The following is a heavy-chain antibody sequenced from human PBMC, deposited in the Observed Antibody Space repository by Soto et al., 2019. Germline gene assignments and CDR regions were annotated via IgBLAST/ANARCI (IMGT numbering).Heavy chain of an antibody. Sequence: TSETLSLTCTVSGGSIGSGDHYWSWIRQPPGKGLEWIGYIYYSGSTYYNPSLKSRVTISVDTSKNQFSLKLSSVTAADTAVYYCARGSAGSYVWFDPWGQGTLVTVSS. D-gene: IGHD3-10*01. V-gene: IGHV4-30-4*01. CDR1: GGSIGSGDHY. J-gene: IGHJ5*02. CDR3: ARGSAGSYVWFDP. CDR2: IYYSGST.